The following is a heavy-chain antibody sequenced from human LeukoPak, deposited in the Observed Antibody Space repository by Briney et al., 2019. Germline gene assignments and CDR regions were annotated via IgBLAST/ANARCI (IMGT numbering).Heavy chain of an antibody. CDR3: AKGYGSGSYYFLFDY. D-gene: IGHD3-10*01. Sequence: GGSLRLSCAASGFSFSSNAMSWVRQAPGKGLEWVSVISGSGDNTYYADPVKGRFTISRDNSKNTLYMQMNSLRAEDTAVYYCAKGYGSGSYYFLFDYWGQGTLVTVSS. CDR1: GFSFSSNA. V-gene: IGHV3-23*01. CDR2: ISGSGDNT. J-gene: IGHJ4*02.